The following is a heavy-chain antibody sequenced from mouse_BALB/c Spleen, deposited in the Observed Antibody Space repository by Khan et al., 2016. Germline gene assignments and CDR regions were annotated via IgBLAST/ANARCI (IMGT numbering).Heavy chain of an antibody. V-gene: IGHV5-6-4*01. J-gene: IGHJ2*01. CDR1: GFTFSSYT. Sequence: EVELVESGGGLVKPGGSLKLSCAASGFTFSSYTMSWVRQTPEKRLEWVATISSGGNYTYYPDSVKGRLTISSDNAKSTLYLQMRSLKTADTAMYCCTRGNYFDYWGQGTTLTVSS. CDR3: TRGNYFDY. CDR2: ISSGGNYT.